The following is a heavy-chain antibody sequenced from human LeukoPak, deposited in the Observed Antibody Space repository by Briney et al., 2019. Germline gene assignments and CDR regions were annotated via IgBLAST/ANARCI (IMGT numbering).Heavy chain of an antibody. D-gene: IGHD6-19*01. CDR1: GGSISSSSYY. V-gene: IGHV4-39*01. CDR3: ARRNGKRSDLL. Sequence: MSSETLSLTCTVSGGSISSSSYYWGWIRQPPGKGLEWIGSIYYSGSTYYNPSLKSRVTISVDTSKNQFSLKLSSVTAADTAVYYCARRNGKRSDLLWGQGTLVPVSS. J-gene: IGHJ4*02. CDR2: IYYSGST.